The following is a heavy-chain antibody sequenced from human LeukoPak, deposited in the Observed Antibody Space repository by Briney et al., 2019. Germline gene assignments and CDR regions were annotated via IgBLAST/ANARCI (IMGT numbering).Heavy chain of an antibody. V-gene: IGHV1-69*06. CDR2: IIPIFGTA. J-gene: IGHJ4*02. Sequence: VASVKVSCKASGGTFSSYAISWVRQAPGQGLEWMGGIIPIFGTANYAQKFQGRVTITADKSTSTAYMELSSLRSEDTAVYYCARGGTLKGKGDRPDYFDYWGQGTLVTVSS. D-gene: IGHD2-15*01. CDR3: ARGGTLKGKGDRPDYFDY. CDR1: GGTFSSYA.